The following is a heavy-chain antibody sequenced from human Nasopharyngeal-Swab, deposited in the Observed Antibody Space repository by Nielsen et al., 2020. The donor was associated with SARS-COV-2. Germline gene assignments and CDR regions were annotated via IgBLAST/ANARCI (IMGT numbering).Heavy chain of an antibody. CDR1: GGSISSRNDY. V-gene: IGHV4-39*01. CDR3: ARSSKNLGGWFDP. D-gene: IGHD2-15*01. CDR2: IYYSGRA. Sequence: GSLRLSCSVSGGSISSRNDYWGWIRQPPGKGLEWIGSIYYSGRAYYNPSLESRVTILVDTSNNLFSLKLSSVTATDTAVYYCARSSKNLGGWFDPWGQGTLVTVSS. J-gene: IGHJ5*02.